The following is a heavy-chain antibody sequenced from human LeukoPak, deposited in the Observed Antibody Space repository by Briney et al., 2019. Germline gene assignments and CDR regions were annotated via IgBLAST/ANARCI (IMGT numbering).Heavy chain of an antibody. CDR1: GFTFSSYA. J-gene: IGHJ4*02. Sequence: GGSLRLSRAASGFTFSSYAMCWVRQAPGKGLEWGSAISGSGGSTYSADSVKGRFTISRDNSKNTLYLQMNSLTAEDTAVYYWAKGYCSGGSCYAVFDYWGQGTLVTVSS. CDR3: AKGYCSGGSCYAVFDY. D-gene: IGHD2-15*01. V-gene: IGHV3-23*01. CDR2: ISGSGGST.